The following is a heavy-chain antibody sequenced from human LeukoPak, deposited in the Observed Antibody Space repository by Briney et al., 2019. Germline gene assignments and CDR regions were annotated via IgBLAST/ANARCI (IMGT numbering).Heavy chain of an antibody. CDR1: GYRFNNNW. CDR3: ASGIQLWYTDY. CDR2: IYPGDSDT. D-gene: IGHD1-1*01. Sequence: GESLKISCKGSGYRFNNNWIGWVRQMPGKSLEWMGAIYPGDSDTRYGPSFQGQVTISADKSTTTAYLQWSSLKASDTAMYYCASGIQLWYTDYWGQGTLVTVSS. V-gene: IGHV5-51*01. J-gene: IGHJ4*02.